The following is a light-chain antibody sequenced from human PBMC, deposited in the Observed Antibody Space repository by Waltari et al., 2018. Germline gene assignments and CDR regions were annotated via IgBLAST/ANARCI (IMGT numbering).Light chain of an antibody. CDR1: QSILYTSNNNNY. Sequence: DIVLTQSPDTLAVSLGERATINCQSSQSILYTSNNNNYLAWYQQKPGQPPKLLIYLASNRESGVPDRFSGSGSGTDFTLTISSLQAEDVAVYYCQQYFTTMWSFGQGTKVELK. V-gene: IGKV4-1*01. CDR3: QQYFTTMWS. J-gene: IGKJ1*01. CDR2: LAS.